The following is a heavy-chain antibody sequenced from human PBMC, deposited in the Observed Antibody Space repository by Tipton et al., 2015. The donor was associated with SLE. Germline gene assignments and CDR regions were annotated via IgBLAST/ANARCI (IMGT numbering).Heavy chain of an antibody. CDR1: GFTFDDYA. CDR3: AKGVSAPTGAFDI. D-gene: IGHD6-6*01. Sequence: SLRLSCAASGFTFDDYAMSWVRQAPGQGLEWVAGINWKGDITGYADSVKGRFTISRDNAKTSLYLQMYSLRADDTAVYYCAKGVSAPTGAFDIWGQGTMVTVFS. CDR2: INWKGDIT. J-gene: IGHJ3*02. V-gene: IGHV3-20*04.